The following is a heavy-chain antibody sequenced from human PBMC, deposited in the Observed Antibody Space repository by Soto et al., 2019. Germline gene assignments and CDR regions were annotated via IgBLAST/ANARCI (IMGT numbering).Heavy chain of an antibody. J-gene: IGHJ6*02. Sequence: QVQLQESGPGLVKPSQTLSLTCTVSGGSISSGGYYWSWIRQHPGKGLEWIGYIYYSGSTYYNPPLKCRVTLSVDTSKNQFSLKLSSVTAVDTAVYYCARVFGFGGMDVWGLGTTVTVSS. CDR3: ARVFGFGGMDV. CDR2: IYYSGST. V-gene: IGHV4-31*03. D-gene: IGHD3-10*01. CDR1: GGSISSGGYY.